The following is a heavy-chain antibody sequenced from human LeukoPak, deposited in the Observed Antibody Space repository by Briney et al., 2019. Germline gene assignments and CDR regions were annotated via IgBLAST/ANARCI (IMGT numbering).Heavy chain of an antibody. CDR2: ISSRADST. Sequence: GGSLRLSCTASGFTISSYGMSWVRQAPGKGLEWVSAISSRADSTYYADSVKGRFTISKVISKNTLYLQMDSLRAEDTAIYYCAKDSPVCTYWGQGTLVTVSS. J-gene: IGHJ4*02. D-gene: IGHD2-8*01. V-gene: IGHV3-23*01. CDR3: AKDSPVCTY. CDR1: GFTISSYG.